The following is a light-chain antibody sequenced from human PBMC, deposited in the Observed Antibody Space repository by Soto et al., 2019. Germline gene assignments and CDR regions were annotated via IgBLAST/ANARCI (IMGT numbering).Light chain of an antibody. CDR3: SSYTSSSLYV. V-gene: IGLV2-14*01. CDR2: EVS. CDR1: SSDVGGYNY. Sequence: QSVLTQPASVSGSPGQSITISCTGTSSDVGGYNYVSWYQQHPRKAPKLMIYEVSDRPSGVSDRFSGSKSGNTASLTISGLQAEDEADYYCSSYTSSSLYVFGTGTKVTVL. J-gene: IGLJ1*01.